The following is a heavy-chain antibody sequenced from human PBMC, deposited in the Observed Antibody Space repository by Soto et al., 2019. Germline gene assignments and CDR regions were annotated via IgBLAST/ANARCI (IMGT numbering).Heavy chain of an antibody. CDR2: IYHSGTT. Sequence: QVQLQESGPGLVKPSGTLSLTCAVSGGSISSTNWWTWVRQSPGRGLEWIGEIYHSGTTNYSPSLKGRVNIAVDRSTTHLSLTLMSVTAADTAVYYCAFPATADFDYWGKGILVTVSS. D-gene: IGHD6-13*01. V-gene: IGHV4-4*02. J-gene: IGHJ4*02. CDR3: AFPATADFDY. CDR1: GGSISSTNW.